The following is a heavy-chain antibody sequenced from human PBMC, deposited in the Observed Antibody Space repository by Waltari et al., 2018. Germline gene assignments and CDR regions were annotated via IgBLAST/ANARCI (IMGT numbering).Heavy chain of an antibody. CDR3: ARGARRTTVTTGWWYFDV. Sequence: EVQLVESGGGLVQPGGSLRLSCAASGFTFSLYWMHWDRQVPGKGLVWVSRSNSDGSSISYADSVKGRFTIYKDNAKNTVYLQMNSLRDDDTAIYYCARGARRTTVTTGWWYFDVWGRGTLVTVSS. V-gene: IGHV3-74*01. J-gene: IGHJ2*01. CDR2: SNSDGSSI. CDR1: GFTFSLYW. D-gene: IGHD4-17*01.